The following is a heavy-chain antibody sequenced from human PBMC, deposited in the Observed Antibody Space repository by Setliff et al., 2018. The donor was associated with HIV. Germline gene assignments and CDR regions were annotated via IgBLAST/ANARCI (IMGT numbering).Heavy chain of an antibody. V-gene: IGHV4-61*08. CDR1: GGSISSGDYY. J-gene: IGHJ4*02. CDR3: ARGLPATNGVWIDY. Sequence: SETLSLTCTVSGGSISSGDYYWSWIRQPPGKGLEWIGYIYHSGGTNSNPSLRSRVTMSFDTSKNQFSLNLNSVTAADTAVYYCARGLPATNGVWIDYWGQGTLVTVSS. CDR2: IYHSGGT. D-gene: IGHD2-8*01.